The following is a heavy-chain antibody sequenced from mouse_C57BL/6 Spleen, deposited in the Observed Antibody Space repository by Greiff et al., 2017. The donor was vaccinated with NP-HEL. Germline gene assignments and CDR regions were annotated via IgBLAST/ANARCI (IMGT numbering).Heavy chain of an antibody. CDR2: ILPGSGST. CDR3: ASTYYSNPYAMDY. J-gene: IGHJ4*01. D-gene: IGHD2-5*01. CDR1: GYTFTSYW. V-gene: IGHV1-9*01. Sequence: VQLQQSGAELMKPGASVKLSCKATGYTFTSYWIEWVKQRPGQGLEWIGEILPGSGSTNYNEKFKGKATFTADTSSNTAYMQLSSLTTEDSAIYYCASTYYSNPYAMDYWGQGTSVTVSS.